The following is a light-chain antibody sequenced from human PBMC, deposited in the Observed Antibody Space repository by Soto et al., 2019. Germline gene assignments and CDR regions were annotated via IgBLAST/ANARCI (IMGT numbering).Light chain of an antibody. Sequence: IQMTQSPSSLSASVGDRVTITCRASQGISNELGWYQQRPGKAPKVLIYGASDLQSGVPSRFSGSASGTDFTLTISSLQPEDFATYYCLQDYTYPWTFGQGTKVDIK. V-gene: IGKV1-6*01. CDR2: GAS. CDR3: LQDYTYPWT. CDR1: QGISNE. J-gene: IGKJ1*01.